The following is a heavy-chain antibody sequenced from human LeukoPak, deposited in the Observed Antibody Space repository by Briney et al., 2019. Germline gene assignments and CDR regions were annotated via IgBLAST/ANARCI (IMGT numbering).Heavy chain of an antibody. J-gene: IGHJ2*01. V-gene: IGHV4-59*11. D-gene: IGHD3-22*01. CDR1: GGSISRHY. Sequence: PSETLSLTCTVSGGSISRHYWSWIRQPPGTGLEWIGYIYYSGSTNYNPSLKSRVTISVDTSKNQFSLKLSSVTAADTAVYYCARDPDYYDSSGSSGYFDLWGRGTLVTVSS. CDR2: IYYSGST. CDR3: ARDPDYYDSSGSSGYFDL.